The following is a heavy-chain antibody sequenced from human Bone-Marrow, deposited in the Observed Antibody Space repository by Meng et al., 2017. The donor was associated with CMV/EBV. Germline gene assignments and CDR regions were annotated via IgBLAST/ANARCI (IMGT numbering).Heavy chain of an antibody. CDR2: IRYDGSNK. CDR1: GFTFSSYG. CDR3: AKEFRYCSSTSC. V-gene: IGHV3-30*02. D-gene: IGHD2-2*01. Sequence: SCAASGFTFSSYGMHWVRQAPGKGLEWVAFIRYDGSNKYYADSVKGRFTISRDNSKNTLYLQMSSLRAEDTAVYYCAKEFRYCSSTSCWGQGKLVTVSS. J-gene: IGHJ4*02.